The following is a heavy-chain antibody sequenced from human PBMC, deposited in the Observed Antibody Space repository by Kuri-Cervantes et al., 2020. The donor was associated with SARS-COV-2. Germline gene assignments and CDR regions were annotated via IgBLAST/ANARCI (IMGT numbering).Heavy chain of an antibody. Sequence: GSLRLSCTVSGGSISSHYWSWIRQPPGKGLEWIGYIYYSGSTNYNPSLKSRVTISVDTSKNQFSLKLSSVTAADTAVYYCARSVWELPKFDYWGQGTLVTVSS. J-gene: IGHJ4*02. V-gene: IGHV4-59*08. CDR3: ARSVWELPKFDY. CDR1: GGSISSHY. CDR2: IYYSGST. D-gene: IGHD1-26*01.